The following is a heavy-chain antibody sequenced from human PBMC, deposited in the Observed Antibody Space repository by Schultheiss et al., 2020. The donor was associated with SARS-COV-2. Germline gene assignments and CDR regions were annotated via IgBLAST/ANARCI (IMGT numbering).Heavy chain of an antibody. CDR1: GGSFSGYY. J-gene: IGHJ4*02. CDR2: IYYSGST. V-gene: IGHV4-59*01. D-gene: IGHD6-13*01. CDR3: ASTGIAAAGTWGTPFNY. Sequence: SETLSLTFAVYGGSFSGYYWSWIRQPPGKGLEWIGYIYYSGSTNYNPSLKSRVTISVDTSKNQFSLKLSSVTAADTAVYYCASTGIAAAGTWGTPFNYWGQGTPVTVSS.